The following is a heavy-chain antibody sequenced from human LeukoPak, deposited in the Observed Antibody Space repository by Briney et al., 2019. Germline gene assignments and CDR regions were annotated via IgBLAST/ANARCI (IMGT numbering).Heavy chain of an antibody. D-gene: IGHD3-3*01. J-gene: IGHJ4*02. Sequence: QPGGSLRLSCAASGFTFSSYAMSWVRQAPGKGLEWVSAISGSGGSTYYADSVKGRFTISRDNSKNTLYLQMNSLRAEDTAVYYCARVYYGFWSGYYRYYFDYWGQGTLVTVSS. CDR2: ISGSGGST. CDR1: GFTFSSYA. V-gene: IGHV3-23*01. CDR3: ARVYYGFWSGYYRYYFDY.